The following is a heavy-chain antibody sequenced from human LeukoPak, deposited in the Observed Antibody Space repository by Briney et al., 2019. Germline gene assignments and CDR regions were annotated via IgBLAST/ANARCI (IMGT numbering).Heavy chain of an antibody. V-gene: IGHV3-23*01. J-gene: IGHJ4*02. CDR1: GFTVSSNY. D-gene: IGHD3-10*01. CDR3: AKRAGSGSGIRQVDY. CDR2: ISGSGGST. Sequence: GGSLRLSCAASGFTVSSNYMSWVRQAPGKGLEWVSAISGSGGSTYYADSVKGRFTISRDNSKNTLYLQMNSLRAEDTAVYYCAKRAGSGSGIRQVDYWGQGTLVTVSS.